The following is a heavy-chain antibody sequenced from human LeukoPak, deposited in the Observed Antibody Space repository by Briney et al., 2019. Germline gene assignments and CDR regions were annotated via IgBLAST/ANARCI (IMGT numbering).Heavy chain of an antibody. CDR3: ARVGSSGYYSFRDC. V-gene: IGHV4-34*01. CDR1: GGSFSGYY. D-gene: IGHD3-22*01. Sequence: SETLSLTCAVYGGSFSGYYWSWIRQPPGKGLEWIGEINHSGSTNYNPSLKSRVTVSVDTSKNQFSLKLSSVTAADTAVYYCARVGSSGYYSFRDCWGQGTLVTVSS. CDR2: INHSGST. J-gene: IGHJ4*02.